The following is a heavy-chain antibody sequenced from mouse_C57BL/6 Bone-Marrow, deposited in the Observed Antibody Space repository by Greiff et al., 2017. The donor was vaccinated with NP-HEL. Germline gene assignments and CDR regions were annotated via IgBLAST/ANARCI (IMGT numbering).Heavy chain of an antibody. J-gene: IGHJ4*01. CDR1: GYTFTSYW. CDR2: IDPSDSYT. D-gene: IGHD1-1*01. V-gene: IGHV1-69*01. CDR3: AREMITTVVDYYAMDY. Sequence: QVQLQQPGAELVMPGASVKLSCKASGYTFTSYWMHWVKQRPGQGLKWIGEIDPSDSYTNYNQKFKGKSTLTVDKSSSTAYMQLSSLTSEDSAVYYCAREMITTVVDYYAMDYWGQGTSVTVSS.